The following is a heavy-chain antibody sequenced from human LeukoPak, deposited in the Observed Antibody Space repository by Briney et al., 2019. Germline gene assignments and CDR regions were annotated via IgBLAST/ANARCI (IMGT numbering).Heavy chain of an antibody. V-gene: IGHV3-9*01. CDR2: ISWNSGSI. CDR3: AKGPGRRYFDWLSAHCWYFDL. D-gene: IGHD3-9*01. J-gene: IGHJ2*01. CDR1: GFTFDDYA. Sequence: GGSLRLSCAASGFTFDDYAMHWVRQAPGKGLEWVSGISWNSGSIGYADSVKGRFTISRDNAKNSLYLQMNSLRAEDTALYYCAKGPGRRYFDWLSAHCWYFDLWGRGTLVTVSS.